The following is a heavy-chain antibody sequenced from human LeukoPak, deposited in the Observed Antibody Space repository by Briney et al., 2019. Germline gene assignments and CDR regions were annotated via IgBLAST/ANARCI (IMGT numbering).Heavy chain of an antibody. V-gene: IGHV1-8*01. J-gene: IGHJ3*02. CDR3: ARDQIAVEPDAFDI. CDR2: MNPNSGNT. CDR1: GYTFTSYD. Sequence: GASVKVSCKASGYTFTSYDINWVRQATGQGLEWMGWMNPNSGNTNYAQKLQDRVTMTTDTSTSTAYMELRSLRSDDTAVYYCARDQIAVEPDAFDIWGQGTMVTVSS. D-gene: IGHD6-19*01.